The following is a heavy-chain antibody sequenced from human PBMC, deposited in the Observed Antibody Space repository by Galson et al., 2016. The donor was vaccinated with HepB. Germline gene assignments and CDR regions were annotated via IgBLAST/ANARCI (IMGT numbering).Heavy chain of an antibody. CDR1: GFTLGRYG. J-gene: IGHJ6*02. V-gene: IGHV3-74*01. CDR3: ARGRYYGMDV. CDR2: DGSST. Sequence: SLRLSCAASGFTLGRYGMHWVRQVPGKGLVWVSGDGSSTNYADSVKGRFTVSRDNAKNTLDLQMNSLRAEDTAVYFCARGRYYGMDVWGQGTTVTVSS.